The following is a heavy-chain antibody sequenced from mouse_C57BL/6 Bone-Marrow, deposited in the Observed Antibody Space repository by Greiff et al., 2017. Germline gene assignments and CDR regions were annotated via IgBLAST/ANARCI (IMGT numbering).Heavy chain of an antibody. J-gene: IGHJ4*01. CDR1: GYTFTSYW. CDR3: ARDGYDGYVDY. CDR2: IHPNSGST. V-gene: IGHV1-64*01. D-gene: IGHD2-3*01. Sequence: VQLQQPGAELVKPGASVKLSCKASGYTFTSYWMHWVKQRPGQGLEWIGMIHPNSGSTNYNEKFKSKATLTVDKSYSTAYMQLSSLTSEDSAVYYCARDGYDGYVDYWGQGTSVTVSS.